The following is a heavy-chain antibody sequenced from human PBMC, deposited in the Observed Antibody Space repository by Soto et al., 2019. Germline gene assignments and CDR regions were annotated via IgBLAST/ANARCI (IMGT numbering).Heavy chain of an antibody. CDR2: ISSSGSII. D-gene: IGHD6-19*01. J-gene: IGHJ4*02. CDR3: AKELVVAGTFDY. Sequence: GGSMRLACAASGFTLSDVYMSWIRQAPGKGREWVSYISSSGSIIYYADSVKGRFTISRDNSKNTLYLQMNSLRAEDTAVSYFAKELVVAGTFDYWGQGTLVTVSS. CDR1: GFTLSDVY. V-gene: IGHV3-11*01.